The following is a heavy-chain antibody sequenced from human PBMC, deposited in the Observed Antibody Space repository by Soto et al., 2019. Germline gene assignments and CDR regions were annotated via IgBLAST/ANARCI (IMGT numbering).Heavy chain of an antibody. CDR1: GFDFSSDV. D-gene: IGHD1-26*01. J-gene: IGHJ3*01. Sequence: EVQLLESGGKVEQPGGSLRLSCAASGFDFSSDVMNWVRQAPGKGLEWVASIFGSGRTTYYADSVKGRFNISRDNSKNTLYLQLNSLRVEDTALYYCAKSQRGSFFAAFDLWGQGTMVTVSS. CDR3: AKSQRGSFFAAFDL. CDR2: IFGSGRTT. V-gene: IGHV3-23*01.